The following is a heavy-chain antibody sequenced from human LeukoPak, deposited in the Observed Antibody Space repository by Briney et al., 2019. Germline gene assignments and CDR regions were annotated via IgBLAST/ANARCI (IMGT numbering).Heavy chain of an antibody. CDR3: ARLRRDGYSYFDY. Sequence: SETLSLTCTVSGGSIGSCCWSWIRQAPGQGLEWIGYINNSGGASYSPSLMRRVTMSVDTSTNQLFLSLTSVTAADTAVYYCARLRRDGYSYFDYWGQGSLVTVSS. CDR1: GGSIGSCC. D-gene: IGHD5-24*01. CDR2: INNSGGA. J-gene: IGHJ4*02. V-gene: IGHV4-59*01.